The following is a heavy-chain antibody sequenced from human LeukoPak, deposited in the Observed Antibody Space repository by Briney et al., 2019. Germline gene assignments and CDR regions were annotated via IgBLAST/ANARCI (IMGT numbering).Heavy chain of an antibody. CDR2: INHSGST. CDR1: GGSFSGYY. Sequence: TPSETLSLTCAVYGGSFSGYYWSWIRQPPGKGLEWIGEINHSGSTNYNPSLKSRVTISVDTSKNQFSLKLSSVTAADTAVYYCARRRLRYRSSPSCYGDRGRAFDIWGQGTMVTVSS. D-gene: IGHD2-2*01. CDR3: ARRRLRYRSSPSCYGDRGRAFDI. V-gene: IGHV4-34*01. J-gene: IGHJ3*02.